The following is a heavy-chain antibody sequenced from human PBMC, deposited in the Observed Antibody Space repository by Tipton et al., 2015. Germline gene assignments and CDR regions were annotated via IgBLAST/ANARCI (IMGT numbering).Heavy chain of an antibody. CDR2: IHYTGTT. D-gene: IGHD4-17*01. CDR3: AREGTVITRGYFQD. V-gene: IGHV4-59*01. CDR1: GGSISSDY. Sequence: TLSLTCTVSGGSISSDYWSWIRQTPGKGLEWIAYIHYTGTTNYNPSLRSRVTISVDTSKNQFSLKLTSMTAADTAVYYCAREGTVITRGYFQDWGQGTLVTVSS. J-gene: IGHJ1*01.